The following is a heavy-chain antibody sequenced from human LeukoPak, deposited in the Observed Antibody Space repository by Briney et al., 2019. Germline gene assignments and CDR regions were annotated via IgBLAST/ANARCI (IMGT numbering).Heavy chain of an antibody. V-gene: IGHV4-4*07. J-gene: IGHJ4*02. CDR2: IYSSGST. Sequence: SETLSLTCTVSGGSISTYYWSWIRQPAGKGLEWIGRIYSSGSTDYNPSLTSRVTMSVDKSKNQFSLKLSSMTAADTAVYYCARDCSGNSCYSYWGQGTLVTVSS. D-gene: IGHD2-15*01. CDR3: ARDCSGNSCYSY. CDR1: GGSISTYY.